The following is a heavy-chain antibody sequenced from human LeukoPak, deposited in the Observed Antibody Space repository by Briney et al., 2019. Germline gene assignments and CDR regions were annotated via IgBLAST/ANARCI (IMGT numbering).Heavy chain of an antibody. CDR2: INHSGST. V-gene: IGHV4-34*01. CDR3: ARGRRNSLVRLDY. D-gene: IGHD2/OR15-2a*01. CDR1: GGSFSGYY. J-gene: IGHJ4*02. Sequence: PSETLSLTCAVYGGSFSGYYWSWIRQPPGKGLEWIGEINHSGSTNYNPSPKSRVTTSVETSKNQFSLKLSSVTAADAAVYYCARGRRNSLVRLDYWGQGTLVTVSS.